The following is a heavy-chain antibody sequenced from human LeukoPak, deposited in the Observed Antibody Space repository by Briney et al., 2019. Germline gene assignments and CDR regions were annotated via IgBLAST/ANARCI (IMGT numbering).Heavy chain of an antibody. CDR3: AKALPSDYTRAFDI. J-gene: IGHJ3*02. CDR2: IYSSGST. CDR1: GGSISSYY. Sequence: SETLSLTCTVSGGSISSYYWSWIRQPAGKGLEWIGRIYSSGSTNYSPSLKSRVTMSVDMSKNQFSLKLTSVTAADTAVYYCAKALPSDYTRAFDIWGQGTMVTVSS. V-gene: IGHV4-4*07. D-gene: IGHD2-2*02.